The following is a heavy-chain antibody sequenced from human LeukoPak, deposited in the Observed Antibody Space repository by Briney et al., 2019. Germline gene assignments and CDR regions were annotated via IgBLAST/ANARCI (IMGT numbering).Heavy chain of an antibody. CDR1: GGSISRYY. CDR2: IYTSGST. J-gene: IGHJ6*03. Sequence: SETLSLTCTVSGGSISRYYWSWIRQPAGKGLEWIGRIYTSGSTNYNPSLKSRVTMSVDTSKNQFSLKLSSVTAADTAVYYCARLRRPPGPPTMDVWGKGTTVTVSS. V-gene: IGHV4-4*07. D-gene: IGHD5-12*01. CDR3: ARLRRPPGPPTMDV.